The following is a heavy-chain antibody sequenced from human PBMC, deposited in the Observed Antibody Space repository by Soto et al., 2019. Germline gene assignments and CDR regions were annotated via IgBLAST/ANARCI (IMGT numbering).Heavy chain of an antibody. V-gene: IGHV4-4*02. CDR1: GGSISSSNW. D-gene: IGHD3-22*01. Sequence: PSETLSLTCAVSGGSISSSNWWSWVRQPPGKGLEWIGEIYHSGSTNYNPSLKSRVTISVDKSKNQFSLKLSSVTAADAAVYYCARIPVSDSSVYYYSDYWGQGTLVTFSS. J-gene: IGHJ4*02. CDR3: ARIPVSDSSVYYYSDY. CDR2: IYHSGST.